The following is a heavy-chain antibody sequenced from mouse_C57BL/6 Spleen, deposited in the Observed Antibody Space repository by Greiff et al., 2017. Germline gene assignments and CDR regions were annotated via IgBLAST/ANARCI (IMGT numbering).Heavy chain of an antibody. J-gene: IGHJ2*01. CDR2: IDPSDRYT. Sequence: QVQLQQPGAELVMPGASVKLSCKASGYTFTSYWMHWVKQRPGQGLEWIGEIDPSDRYTNSNQKFKGKSTLTVGKASSTAYMQLISLTSKDSAVYYCARNTITTLFDYWGQGTTLTVSS. CDR3: ARNTITTLFDY. CDR1: GYTFTSYW. V-gene: IGHV1-69*01. D-gene: IGHD1-2*01.